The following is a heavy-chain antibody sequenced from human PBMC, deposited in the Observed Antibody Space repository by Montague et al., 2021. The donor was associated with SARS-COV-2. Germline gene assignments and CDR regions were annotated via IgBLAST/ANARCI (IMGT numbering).Heavy chain of an antibody. J-gene: IGHJ6*02. V-gene: IGHV3-74*01. CDR2: VSPDGSDT. D-gene: IGHD5-24*01. Sequence: SLRLSCAASGFTFSSYWMHWVRQVPGRGLVWVSRVSPDGSDTTYTDSVEGRFIISRDNVKDTLYLAMSSLGAEDTAVYFCARGGRDDYHYPLDVWGQGTTVAVSS. CDR3: ARGGRDDYHYPLDV. CDR1: GFTFSSYW.